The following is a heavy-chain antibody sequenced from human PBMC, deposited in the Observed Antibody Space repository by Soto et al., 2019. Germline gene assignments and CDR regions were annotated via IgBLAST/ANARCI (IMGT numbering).Heavy chain of an antibody. CDR2: INPNSGGT. CDR1: GYTFTGYY. J-gene: IGHJ4*02. CDR3: ARIGVSSGHESPDFDS. V-gene: IGHV1-2*02. Sequence: ASVKVSCKASGYTFTGYYMHWVRQAPGQGLEWMGWINPNSGGTNYAQKFQGRVTVTTDTSTSTAYMELRGLRSDDTAVYYCARIGVSSGHESPDFDSWGQGTLVTVSS. D-gene: IGHD3-16*01.